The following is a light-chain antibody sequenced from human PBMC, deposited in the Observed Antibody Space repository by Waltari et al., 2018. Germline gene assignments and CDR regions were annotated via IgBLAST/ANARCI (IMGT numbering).Light chain of an antibody. CDR1: NNDIGGYDD. V-gene: IGLV2-14*01. J-gene: IGLJ3*02. CDR3: SSYVSGSTLKM. Sequence: QSALTQPASVSGSPGQSITISCTGTNNDIGGYDDVSWYQQHPGKAPKLLIYDVSDRASGVSIRLSGSKSGNTASLTISGLQTEDEADYYCSSYVSGSTLKMFGGGTKLTVL. CDR2: DVS.